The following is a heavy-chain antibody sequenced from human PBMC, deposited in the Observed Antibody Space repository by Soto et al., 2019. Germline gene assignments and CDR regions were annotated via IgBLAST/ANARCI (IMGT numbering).Heavy chain of an antibody. CDR1: GFTFSGSA. CDR2: IRSKANSYET. V-gene: IGHV3-73*02. CDR3: TTTTVFSL. Sequence: EVQLVESGGGLVQPGGSLKLSCAASGFTFSGSAMHWVRQASGKGLEWVGRIRSKANSYETAYAASVKGRFTISRDDSKNTEYLQMNSLKTEDTAVYSCTTTTVFSLWGQGTLVTVSS. D-gene: IGHD4-17*01. J-gene: IGHJ4*02.